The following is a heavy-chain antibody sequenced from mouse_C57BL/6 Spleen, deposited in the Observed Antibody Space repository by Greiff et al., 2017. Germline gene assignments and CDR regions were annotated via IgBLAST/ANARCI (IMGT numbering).Heavy chain of an antibody. CDR2: INPNNGGT. CDR3: ATGTAQYY. D-gene: IGHD3-2*02. V-gene: IGHV1-26*01. J-gene: IGHJ2*01. CDR1: GYTFTDYY. Sequence: VQLQQSGPELVKPGASVKISCKASGYTFTDYYMNWVKQSHGKSLEWIGDINPNNGGTSYNQKFKGKATLTVDKSSSTAYMELRSLTSEDSAVYYCATGTAQYYWGQGTTLTVSS.